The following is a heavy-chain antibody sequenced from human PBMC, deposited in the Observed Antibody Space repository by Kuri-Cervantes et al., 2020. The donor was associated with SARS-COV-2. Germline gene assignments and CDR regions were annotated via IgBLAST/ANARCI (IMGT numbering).Heavy chain of an antibody. CDR2: IYYSGST. D-gene: IGHD3-3*01. CDR3: ARHPYYDFWSGYYTISWFDP. V-gene: IGHV4-59*08. J-gene: IGHJ5*02. CDR1: GGSISSYY. Sequence: SETLSLTCTVSGGSISSYYWSWIRQPPGKGLEWIGYIYYSGSTNYNPSLKSRVTISVDTSKNQFSLKLSSVTAADTAVYYCARHPYYDFWSGYYTISWFDPWGQGTLVTVSS.